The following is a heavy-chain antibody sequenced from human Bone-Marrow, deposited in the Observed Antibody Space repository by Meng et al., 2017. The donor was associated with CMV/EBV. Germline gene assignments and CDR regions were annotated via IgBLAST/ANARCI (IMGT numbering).Heavy chain of an antibody. J-gene: IGHJ6*02. V-gene: IGHV1-69*05. CDR1: GGTFSSYT. CDR2: IIPIFGTA. CDR3: ARVSTNSGRYEDV. Sequence: SVKVSCKASGGTFSSYTISWVRQAPGQGLEWMGGIIPIFGTANYAQKFQDRVTITTNESTSTAYMELSSLRSEDTAVYYCARVSTNSGRYEDVWGQGTTVTVSS. D-gene: IGHD5/OR15-5a*01.